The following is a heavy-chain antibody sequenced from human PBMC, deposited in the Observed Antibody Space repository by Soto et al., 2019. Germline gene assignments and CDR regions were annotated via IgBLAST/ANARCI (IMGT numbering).Heavy chain of an antibody. V-gene: IGHV1-69*13. J-gene: IGHJ6*02. CDR1: GGTFRSYS. CDR3: ARPDEGVYSSNLLSYSALAV. D-gene: IGHD3-10*01. Sequence: SVKVSCKASGGTFRSYSISWVRQAPGQGLEWMGGIIPIFDITNYAQKFQGRVTITADESTSTAYMELSSLGSDDTAVYYCARPDEGVYSSNLLSYSALAVWGQGTTVSVSS. CDR2: IIPIFDIT.